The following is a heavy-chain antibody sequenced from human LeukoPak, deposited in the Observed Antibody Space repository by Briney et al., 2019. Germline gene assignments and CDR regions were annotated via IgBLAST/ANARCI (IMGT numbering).Heavy chain of an antibody. V-gene: IGHV3-23*01. CDR1: GFTFSSSS. D-gene: IGHD2-15*01. CDR2: ITDAVGST. Sequence: GGSLRLSCAASGFTFSSSSISWVRQAPGKGLEWVSAITDAVGSTHYADSVKGRFTISSDNSRNTVYLQMNSLRPEDMAVYYCAKQLGYCSGGSCYFPYWGQGTLVTVSS. J-gene: IGHJ4*02. CDR3: AKQLGYCSGGSCYFPY.